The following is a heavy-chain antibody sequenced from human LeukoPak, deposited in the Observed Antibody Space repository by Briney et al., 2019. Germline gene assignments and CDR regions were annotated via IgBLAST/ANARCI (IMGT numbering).Heavy chain of an antibody. CDR3: AAVPDYDFWSGYGDY. J-gene: IGHJ4*02. D-gene: IGHD3-3*01. CDR2: IVVGSGNT. Sequence: AASVKVSCEASGFTFTSSAMQWVRQARGQRLEWIGWIVVGSGNTNYAQKFQERVTITRDMSTSTAYMELSSLRSEDTAVYYCAAVPDYDFWSGYGDYWGQGTLVTVSS. CDR1: GFTFTSSA. V-gene: IGHV1-58*02.